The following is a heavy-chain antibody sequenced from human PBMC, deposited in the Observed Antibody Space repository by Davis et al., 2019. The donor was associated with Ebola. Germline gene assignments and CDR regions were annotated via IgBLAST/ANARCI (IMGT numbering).Heavy chain of an antibody. J-gene: IGHJ6*02. CDR1: GYTFTGYY. Sequence: ASVKVSCKASGYTFTGYYMHWVRQAPGQGLEWMGWINPNSGGTNYAQKFQGWVTMTRDTSISTAYMELSRLRSDDTAVYYCARGGGGVTIFGVVITANYYYYGMDVWGQGTTVTVSS. CDR3: ARGGGGVTIFGVVITANYYYYGMDV. CDR2: INPNSGGT. V-gene: IGHV1-2*04. D-gene: IGHD3-3*01.